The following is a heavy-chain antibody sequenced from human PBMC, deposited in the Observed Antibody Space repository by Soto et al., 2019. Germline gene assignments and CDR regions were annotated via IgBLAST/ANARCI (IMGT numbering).Heavy chain of an antibody. Sequence: SETLSLTCTVSGSSISSYYWSWIRQPAGKGLEWIGRIYTSGSTNYNPSLKSRVTMSVDTSKNQFSLKLSSVTAADTAVYYCARDLPYYYDSSGYYRDAFHIWGQGTMVTRLL. CDR3: ARDLPYYYDSSGYYRDAFHI. V-gene: IGHV4-4*07. J-gene: IGHJ3*02. D-gene: IGHD3-22*01. CDR2: IYTSGST. CDR1: GSSISSYY.